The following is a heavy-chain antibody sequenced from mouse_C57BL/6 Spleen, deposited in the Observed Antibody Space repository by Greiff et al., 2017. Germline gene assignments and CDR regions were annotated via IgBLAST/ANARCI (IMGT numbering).Heavy chain of an antibody. Sequence: EVQVVESGPVLARPGASVKMSCKTSGYTFTSYWMHWVNQRPGQGLEWIGAIYPGNSDTSSNQKLKGEAKLTVVTSDSTAYMELSSLTNEDSSVYYCTRQLRLQDYAMDYWGQGTSVTGSS. CDR3: TRQLRLQDYAMDY. CDR1: GYTFTSYW. CDR2: IYPGNSDT. J-gene: IGHJ4*01. V-gene: IGHV1-5*01. D-gene: IGHD3-2*02.